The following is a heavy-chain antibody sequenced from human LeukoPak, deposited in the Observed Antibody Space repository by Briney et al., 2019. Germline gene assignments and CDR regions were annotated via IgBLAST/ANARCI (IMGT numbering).Heavy chain of an antibody. Sequence: SETLSLTCTVSGDSISSYFWSWIRQSPGKGLEWIGYTHYSGSTSYNPSLTSRVTISLDTSKNQFYLKLSSVTASDTALYYCARDQRRDYGDYFDNWGQGTQVTVSS. CDR2: THYSGST. CDR1: GDSISSYF. V-gene: IGHV4-59*01. J-gene: IGHJ4*02. CDR3: ARDQRRDYGDYFDN. D-gene: IGHD3-16*01.